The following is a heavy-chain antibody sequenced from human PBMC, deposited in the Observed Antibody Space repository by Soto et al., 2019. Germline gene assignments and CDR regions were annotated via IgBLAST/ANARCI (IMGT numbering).Heavy chain of an antibody. CDR3: ARGWLRDPWMY. Sequence: EVQLVESGGGLVKPGGSLRLSCAASGFIFSSYTMNWVRQAPGKGLEWVSSISASSTYMYYADSLKGRFTISRGNTYNALYLQMNSLRAEDTAVYYCARGWLRDPWMYWGQGTLVTVS. CDR1: GFIFSSYT. CDR2: ISASSTYM. J-gene: IGHJ4*02. D-gene: IGHD5-12*01. V-gene: IGHV3-21*01.